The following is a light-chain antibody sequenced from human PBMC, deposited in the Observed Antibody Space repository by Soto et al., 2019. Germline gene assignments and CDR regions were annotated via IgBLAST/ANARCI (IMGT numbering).Light chain of an antibody. V-gene: IGKV3-11*01. CDR1: QSVGNS. CDR3: QQRSNWPPHS. CDR2: DVS. J-gene: IGKJ4*01. Sequence: EIVLTQSPTILSLSPGDRATLSCRASQSVGNSLAWYQQKPGQAPRLLVYDVSDRATGIPARFSGSGSGTDFTLTISSLETEDLAVYYCQQRSNWPPHSFGGGTKVDMK.